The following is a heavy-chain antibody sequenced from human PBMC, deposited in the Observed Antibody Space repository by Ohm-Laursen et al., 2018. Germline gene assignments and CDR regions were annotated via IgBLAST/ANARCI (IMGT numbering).Heavy chain of an antibody. Sequence: SDTLSLTCTVSGGSISSGGYYWSWIRQHPGKGLEWIGYIYYSGSTYYNPSLKSRVTISVDTSKNQFSLKLSSVTAADTAVYYCARSLTVADYYYGMDVWGQGTTVTVSS. J-gene: IGHJ6*02. CDR2: IYYSGST. V-gene: IGHV4-31*03. D-gene: IGHD4-11*01. CDR1: GGSISSGGYY. CDR3: ARSLTVADYYYGMDV.